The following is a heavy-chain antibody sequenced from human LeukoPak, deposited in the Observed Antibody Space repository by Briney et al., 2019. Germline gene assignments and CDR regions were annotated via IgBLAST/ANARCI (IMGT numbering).Heavy chain of an antibody. D-gene: IGHD2-2*02. V-gene: IGHV3-11*04. CDR2: VSSSGSTI. J-gene: IGHJ4*02. Sequence: PGGSLRLSCAASGFTFSDYYMSWIRQAPGKGLEWVSYVSSSGSTIYYADSVKGRFTISRDNAKNSLYLQMNSLRAEDTAVYYCARGAGKRYCSSTSCYTLDYWGQGTLVTVSS. CDR3: ARGAGKRYCSSTSCYTLDY. CDR1: GFTFSDYY.